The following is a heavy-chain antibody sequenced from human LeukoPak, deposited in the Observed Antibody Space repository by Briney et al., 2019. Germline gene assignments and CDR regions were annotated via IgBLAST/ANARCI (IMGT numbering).Heavy chain of an antibody. Sequence: PSETLSLTCTVSGGSISSYYWSWIRQPPGKGLEWIGYIYYSGSTNYNPSLKSRVTISVDTSKNQFSLKLSSVIAADTAVYYCARGWPTFDYWGQGTLVTVSS. J-gene: IGHJ4*02. D-gene: IGHD2-15*01. CDR2: IYYSGST. CDR1: GGSISSYY. CDR3: ARGWPTFDY. V-gene: IGHV4-59*01.